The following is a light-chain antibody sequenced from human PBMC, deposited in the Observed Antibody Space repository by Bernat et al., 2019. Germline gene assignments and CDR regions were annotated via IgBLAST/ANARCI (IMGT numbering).Light chain of an antibody. J-gene: IGLJ3*02. Sequence: QSALTQPRSVSGSPGLSVTISCTGTSSDVGGYNYVSWYQQHPGKAPKLMIYDVNKRPSGVPDRFSGSKSGNTASLTIPGLQAEDEADYYCCSYAGNSAWVFGGGTKVTVL. CDR3: CSYAGNSAWV. V-gene: IGLV2-11*01. CDR1: SSDVGGYNY. CDR2: DVN.